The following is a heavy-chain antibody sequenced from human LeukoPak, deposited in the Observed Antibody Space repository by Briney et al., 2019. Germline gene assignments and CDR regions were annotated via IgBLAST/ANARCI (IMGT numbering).Heavy chain of an antibody. CDR3: VKDRDYYYDSRALSGY. CDR2: ISGSGGIT. J-gene: IGHJ4*02. CDR1: GFTFSSYA. V-gene: IGHV3-23*01. Sequence: GGSLRLSCAASGFTFSSYAMSWVRQAPGKGLEWVSAISGSGGITSYADSVKGRFTISRDNSKNTLYLQMNSLRAEDTAVYYCVKDRDYYYDSRALSGYWGQGTLVTVSS. D-gene: IGHD3-22*01.